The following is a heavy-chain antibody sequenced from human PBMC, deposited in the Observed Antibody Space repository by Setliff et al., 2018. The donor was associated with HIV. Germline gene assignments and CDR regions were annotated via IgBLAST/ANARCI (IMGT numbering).Heavy chain of an antibody. CDR2: MDYSGAT. Sequence: SETLSLTCSVSGGSISSSDHRWDWIRQPPEKGLEWIGGMDYSGATNYNPSLKSRVTMSVDTSKNQVSLRLSSVTASDAAIYYCARRRSGYDSIDPWGQGTLVTVSS. D-gene: IGHD5-12*01. CDR3: ARRRSGYDSIDP. V-gene: IGHV4-39*01. CDR1: GGSISSSDHR. J-gene: IGHJ5*02.